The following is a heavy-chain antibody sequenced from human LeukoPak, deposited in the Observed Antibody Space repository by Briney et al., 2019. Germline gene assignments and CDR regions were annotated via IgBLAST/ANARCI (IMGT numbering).Heavy chain of an antibody. V-gene: IGHV3-21*01. Sequence: GGSLRLSCAASGFTFNNYNMNWVRQTPGKVLEWVSSITRDSIYTFYADSVRGGFTISRDNAKNLLSLQMNSLRAEDTAVYYCAKELSYSSGWAFDYWGQGTLVTVSS. CDR3: AKELSYSSGWAFDY. D-gene: IGHD6-19*01. CDR2: ITRDSIYT. CDR1: GFTFNNYN. J-gene: IGHJ4*02.